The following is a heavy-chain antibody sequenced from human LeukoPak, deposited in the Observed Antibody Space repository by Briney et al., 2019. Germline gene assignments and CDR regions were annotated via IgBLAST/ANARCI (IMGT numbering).Heavy chain of an antibody. J-gene: IGHJ4*02. CDR3: AREVGASEFDY. V-gene: IGHV3-48*04. CDR1: GFTFSSYS. Sequence: GGSLRLSCAASGFTFSSYSMNWVRQAPGKGLEWVSYISSSSSTIYYADSVKGRFTISRDNAKNSLYLQMNSLRAEDTAVYYCAREVGASEFDYWGQGTLVTVSS. CDR2: ISSSSSTI. D-gene: IGHD1-26*01.